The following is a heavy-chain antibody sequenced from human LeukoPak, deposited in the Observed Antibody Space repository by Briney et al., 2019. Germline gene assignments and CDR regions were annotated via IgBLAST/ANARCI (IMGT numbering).Heavy chain of an antibody. V-gene: IGHV3-21*01. CDR3: ARDDFWSGYYERSDY. J-gene: IGHJ4*02. D-gene: IGHD3-3*01. Sequence: PGGSLRLSCAASGFTFSSYAMNWARQAPGKGLEWVSSISSSSSYIYYADSVKGRFTISRDNAKNSLYLQMNSLRAEDTAVYYCARDDFWSGYYERSDYWGQGTLVTVSS. CDR1: GFTFSSYA. CDR2: ISSSSSYI.